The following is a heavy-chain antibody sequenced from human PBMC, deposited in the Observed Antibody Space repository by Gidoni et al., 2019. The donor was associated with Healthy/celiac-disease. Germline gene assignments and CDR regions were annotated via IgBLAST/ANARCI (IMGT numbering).Heavy chain of an antibody. Sequence: QVQLVESGGGVVQPGTSLRLSCAAPGSTFTSYGMHWVRQAPGKGLEWVAVISYDGSNKYYADSVKGRFTISRDNSKNTLYLQMNSLRAEDTAVYYCAKDCPIGAPDGMDVWGQGTTVTVSS. CDR2: ISYDGSNK. CDR3: AKDCPIGAPDGMDV. J-gene: IGHJ6*02. V-gene: IGHV3-30*18. D-gene: IGHD3-10*01. CDR1: GSTFTSYG.